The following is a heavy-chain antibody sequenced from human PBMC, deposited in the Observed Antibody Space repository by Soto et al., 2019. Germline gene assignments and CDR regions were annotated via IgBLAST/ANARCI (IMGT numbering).Heavy chain of an antibody. Sequence: EMQLLESGGALVRPGGSLRLSCAASGFSFSDHYMDWVRQAPGKGLEWVGRIRNKANRDTTEYAASVKGRFTISRDDSKDSLYPQMTSLVTDDTAVSFCTSDITRAPATLDYWGPGTLVSVSS. V-gene: IGHV3-72*01. CDR3: TSDITRAPATLDY. CDR1: GFSFSDHY. CDR2: IRNKANRDTT. D-gene: IGHD2-15*01. J-gene: IGHJ4*02.